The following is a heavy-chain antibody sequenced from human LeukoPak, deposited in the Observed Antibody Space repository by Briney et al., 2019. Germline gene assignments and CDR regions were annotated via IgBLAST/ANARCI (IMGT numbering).Heavy chain of an antibody. Sequence: SETLSLTCTVSGGSISSGGYYWSWIRQHPGKGLEWIGYIYYSGSTCYNPSLKSRVTISVDTSKNQFSLKLSSVTAADTAVYYCARDSDWFGSYWGQGTLVTVSS. CDR3: ARDSDWFGSY. CDR2: IYYSGST. D-gene: IGHD3-10*01. J-gene: IGHJ4*02. CDR1: GGSISSGGYY. V-gene: IGHV4-31*03.